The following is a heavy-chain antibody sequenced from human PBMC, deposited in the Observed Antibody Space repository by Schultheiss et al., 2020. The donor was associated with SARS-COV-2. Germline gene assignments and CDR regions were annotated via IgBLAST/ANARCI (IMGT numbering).Heavy chain of an antibody. CDR1: GFTFGDFH. J-gene: IGHJ4*02. V-gene: IGHV3-23*01. CDR3: TKASHYCGGGTCYLTAYDY. CDR2: ISGNGQIA. Sequence: GESLKISCAASGFTFGDFHMNWIRQAPGKGLEWVSSISGNGQIANYADSGRGRFTISRDNSKTTLYLQMNSLRTEDTAFYYCTKASHYCGGGTCYLTAYDYWAQGTLVTVSS. D-gene: IGHD2-15*01.